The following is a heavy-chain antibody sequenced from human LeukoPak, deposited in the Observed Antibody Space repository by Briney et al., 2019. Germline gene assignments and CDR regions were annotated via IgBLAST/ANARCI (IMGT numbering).Heavy chain of an antibody. CDR2: ISSKVYGGSP. CDR3: TRDQTPYY. J-gene: IGHJ4*02. Sequence: RSGGSLRLSCTASGCTLGEYSMTWVRQAPGKGLEWVGFISSKVYGGSPEYAASVKGRFTISRDDSKGIAYLQMNSLKTEDTAVYYCTRDQTPYYWGQGTLVTVSS. V-gene: IGHV3-49*04. CDR1: GCTLGEYS.